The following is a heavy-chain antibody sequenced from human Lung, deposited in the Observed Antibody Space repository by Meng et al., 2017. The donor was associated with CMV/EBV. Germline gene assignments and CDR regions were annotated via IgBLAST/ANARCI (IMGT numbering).Heavy chain of an antibody. V-gene: IGHV5-51*01. Sequence: GEXXKISCKGSGYSFTNYWIGWVRQMPGKGLEWMGIIYPDDSETIYSPSFQGRVTISADKSLSTAYLQWSSLKASDTAMYYCARSGVQDTAMIPCAYWGLGNXV. J-gene: IGHJ4*02. CDR1: GYSFTNYW. CDR2: IYPDDSET. D-gene: IGHD5-18*01. CDR3: ARSGVQDTAMIPCAY.